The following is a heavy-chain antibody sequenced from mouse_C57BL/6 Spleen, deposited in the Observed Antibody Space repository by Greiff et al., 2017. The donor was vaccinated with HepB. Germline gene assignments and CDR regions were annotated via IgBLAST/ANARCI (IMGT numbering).Heavy chain of an antibody. CDR3: ARYYSNYDWYFDV. V-gene: IGHV1-78*01. CDR2: IYPRDGST. CDR1: GYTSTDHT. D-gene: IGHD2-5*01. Sequence: VQLQQSDAELVKPGASVKISCKVSGYTSTDHTIHWMKQRPEQGLEWIGYIYPRDGSTKYNEKFKGKATLTADKSSSTAYMQLNSLTSEDSAVYFYARYYSNYDWYFDVWGTGTTVTVSS. J-gene: IGHJ1*03.